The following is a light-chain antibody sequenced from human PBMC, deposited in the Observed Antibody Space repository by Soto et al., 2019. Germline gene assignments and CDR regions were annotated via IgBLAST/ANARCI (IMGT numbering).Light chain of an antibody. CDR1: SSDVGGYNY. Sequence: QSALTQPRSVSGSPGQSVTISCTGTSSDVGGYNYVSWYQQHPGKAPKLVIYDVSKRPSGVPDRFSGSKSGNTASLTVSGLQAEDEADYSCCSHAGTYTQWVFGGGTKLTVL. CDR2: DVS. J-gene: IGLJ3*02. CDR3: CSHAGTYTQWV. V-gene: IGLV2-11*01.